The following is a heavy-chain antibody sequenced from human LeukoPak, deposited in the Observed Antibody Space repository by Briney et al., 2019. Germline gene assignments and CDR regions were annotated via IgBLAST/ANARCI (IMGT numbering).Heavy chain of an antibody. J-gene: IGHJ6*02. CDR1: GGSISSYY. D-gene: IGHD6-6*01. CDR3: AREPFSSSSSYYYYGMDV. CDR2: IYYSGST. V-gene: IGHV4-59*01. Sequence: PSETLSLTCTVSGGSISSYYWSWIRQPPGKGLEWIGYIYYSGSTNYSPSLKSRVTISVDTSKNQFSLKLSSVTAADTAVYYCAREPFSSSSSYYYYGMDVWGQGTTVTDSS.